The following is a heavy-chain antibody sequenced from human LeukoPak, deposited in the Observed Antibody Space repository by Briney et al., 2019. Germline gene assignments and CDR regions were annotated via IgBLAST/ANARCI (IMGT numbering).Heavy chain of an antibody. CDR1: GYTFTSYG. J-gene: IGHJ4*02. CDR2: ISAYNGNT. Sequence: ASVKVSCKASGYTFTSYGISWVRQAPGQGLEWMGRISAYNGNTNYTQKLQSRVTMTTDTSTSTAYMELRILRSDDTAVYFCARDPRGSDFWTGYYLPRHLDYWGQGTLVTVSS. D-gene: IGHD3/OR15-3a*01. V-gene: IGHV1-18*01. CDR3: ARDPRGSDFWTGYYLPRHLDY.